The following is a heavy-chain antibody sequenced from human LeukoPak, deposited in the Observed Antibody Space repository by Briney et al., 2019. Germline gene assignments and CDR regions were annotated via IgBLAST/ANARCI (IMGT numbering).Heavy chain of an antibody. D-gene: IGHD3-22*01. CDR2: IYTSGST. CDR3: ASQEYYYDSSGSYAFDI. J-gene: IGHJ3*02. CDR1: GGSISSGSYY. Sequence: SQTLSLTCTVSGGSISSGSYYWSWIRQPAGKGLEWIGRIYTSGSTNYNPSLKSRVTMSVDTSKNQFSLKLSSVTAADTAVYYCASQEYYYDSSGSYAFDIWGQGTMVTVSS. V-gene: IGHV4-61*02.